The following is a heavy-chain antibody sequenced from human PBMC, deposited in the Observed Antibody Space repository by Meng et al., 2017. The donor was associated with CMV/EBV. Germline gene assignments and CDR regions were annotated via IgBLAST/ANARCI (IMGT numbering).Heavy chain of an antibody. Sequence: GESLKISCAASGFTFSSYAMSWVRQAPGKGLEWVSAISGSGGSTYYADSVKGRFTIPRDNSKNTLYLQMNSLRAEDTAVYYCAKNEGYCSSTSCRRYFDYWGQGTLVTVSS. V-gene: IGHV3-23*01. D-gene: IGHD2-2*01. CDR1: GFTFSSYA. CDR2: ISGSGGST. J-gene: IGHJ4*02. CDR3: AKNEGYCSSTSCRRYFDY.